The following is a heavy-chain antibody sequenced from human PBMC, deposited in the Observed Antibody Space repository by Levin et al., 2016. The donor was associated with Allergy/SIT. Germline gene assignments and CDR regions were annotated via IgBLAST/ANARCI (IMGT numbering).Heavy chain of an antibody. J-gene: IGHJ2*01. V-gene: IGHV4-34*01. CDR3: ARSYRPSNGGYSKYWYFDL. Sequence: WIRQPPGKGLEWIGEINHSGSTNYSPSLKSRVTISLDTSKNQFYLKLSSVTAADSAVYYCARSYRPSNGGYSKYWYFDLWGRGTLVTVSS. D-gene: IGHD4-23*01. CDR2: INHSGST.